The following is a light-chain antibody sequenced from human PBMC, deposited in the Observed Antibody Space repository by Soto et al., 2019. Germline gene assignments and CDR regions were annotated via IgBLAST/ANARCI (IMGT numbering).Light chain of an antibody. CDR2: EGR. V-gene: IGLV2-23*01. CDR1: SSDVGSYNF. CDR3: CSYARSSTWV. Sequence: QSALTQPASVSGSPGQSITISCTGTSSDVGSYNFVSWYQQHAGKAPKLMIYEGRKRPSGVSNRFSGSKSGNTASLTISGLQAEDEADYYCCSYARSSTWVFGGGTKLTVL. J-gene: IGLJ3*02.